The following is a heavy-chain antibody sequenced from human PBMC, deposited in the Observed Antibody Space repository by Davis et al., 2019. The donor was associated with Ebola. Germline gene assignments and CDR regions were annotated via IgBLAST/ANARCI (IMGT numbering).Heavy chain of an antibody. CDR2: IWYDGSDK. J-gene: IGHJ4*02. CDR1: GFTFRNFG. V-gene: IGHV3-33*06. D-gene: IGHD1-26*01. CDR3: AKKGGSYDY. Sequence: PGGSLRLSCAASGFTFRNFGMHWVRQAPGKGLEWVAIIWYDGSDKYYADSVKGRFTISRDNSKNALYLQMNSLRAEDTAVYYCAKKGGSYDYWGQGTLVTVSS.